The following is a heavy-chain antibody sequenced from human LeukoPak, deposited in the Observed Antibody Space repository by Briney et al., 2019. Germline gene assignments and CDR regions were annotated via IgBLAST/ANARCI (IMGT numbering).Heavy chain of an antibody. CDR1: GYTFTNYA. D-gene: IGHD4-23*01. J-gene: IGHJ3*02. V-gene: IGHV1-3*01. Sequence: ASVKVSCKASGYTFTNYAIHWVRQAPGQRPEWMGWIDAGKGNTKYSQKFQDRVTIIRDTSATTAYMEVSSPRSEDTAVYYCARTQGVYYGGNSGAFDIWGQGTVVTVSS. CDR2: IDAGKGNT. CDR3: ARTQGVYYGGNSGAFDI.